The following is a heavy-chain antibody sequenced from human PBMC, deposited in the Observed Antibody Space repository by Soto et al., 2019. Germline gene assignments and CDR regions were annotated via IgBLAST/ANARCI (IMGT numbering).Heavy chain of an antibody. V-gene: IGHV3-23*01. Sequence: PGGSLRLSCAASGFTFSSYAMSWVRQAPGKGLEWVSAISGSGGSTYYADSVKGRFTISRDNSKNTLYLQMNSLRAEDTAVYYCAKVNWGDSSGYHSYDAFDIWGRGTMVTVSS. CDR2: ISGSGGST. D-gene: IGHD3-22*01. CDR1: GFTFSSYA. J-gene: IGHJ3*02. CDR3: AKVNWGDSSGYHSYDAFDI.